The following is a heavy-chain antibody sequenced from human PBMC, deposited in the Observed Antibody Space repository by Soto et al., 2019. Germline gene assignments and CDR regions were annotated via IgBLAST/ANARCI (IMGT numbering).Heavy chain of an antibody. CDR1: GGSISSYY. D-gene: IGHD5-18*01. Sequence: SETLSLTCTVSGGSISSYYWSWIRQPPGKGLEWIGYIYYSGSTNYNPSLKSRATISVDTSKNQFSLKLSSVTAADTAVYYCARDTAMVTNPLDYYYGMDVWRQGTTVTVSS. J-gene: IGHJ6*02. CDR2: IYYSGST. V-gene: IGHV4-59*01. CDR3: ARDTAMVTNPLDYYYGMDV.